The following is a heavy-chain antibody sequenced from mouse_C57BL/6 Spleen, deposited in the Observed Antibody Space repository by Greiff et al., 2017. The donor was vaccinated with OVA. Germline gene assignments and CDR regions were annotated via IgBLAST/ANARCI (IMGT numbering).Heavy chain of an antibody. J-gene: IGHJ2*01. CDR1: GYTFTDYY. D-gene: IGHD1-1*01. V-gene: IGHV1-26*01. CDR2: INPNNGGT. Sequence: EVQLQQSGPELVKPGASVKISCKASGYTFTDYYMNWVKQSHGKSLEWIGDINPNNGGTSYNQKFTGKATLTVDKSSSTAYMELRSLTSEDYAVYYCAREGRSYYGSSPYYFDYWGQGTTLTVSS. CDR3: AREGRSYYGSSPYYFDY.